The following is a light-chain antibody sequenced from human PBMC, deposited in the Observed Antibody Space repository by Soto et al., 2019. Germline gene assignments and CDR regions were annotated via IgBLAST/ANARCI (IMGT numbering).Light chain of an antibody. J-gene: IGKJ1*01. CDR1: QSISSSF. V-gene: IGKV3-20*01. CDR3: QQYVTSSWT. Sequence: EIVLTQSPGTLSLSPGERATLSCRASQSISSSFLAWYQQRPGQSPRLIIYGASSRATGIPDRFSGSGSGTDFTLTISRLDLEDSAFYYCQQYVTSSWTFGQGTKVDSK. CDR2: GAS.